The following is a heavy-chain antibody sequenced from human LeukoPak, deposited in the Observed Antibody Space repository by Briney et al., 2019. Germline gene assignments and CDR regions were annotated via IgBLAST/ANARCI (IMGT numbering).Heavy chain of an antibody. D-gene: IGHD3-16*02. CDR3: ASSYDYVWGSYRPWVALDI. V-gene: IGHV4-39*07. CDR2: IYYSGST. J-gene: IGHJ3*02. Sequence: SETLSLTCTVSGGSISSSSYYWGWIRQPPGKGLEWIGSIYYSGSTYYDPSLKSRVTISVDTSKNQFSLKLSSVTAADTAVYYCASSYDYVWGSYRPWVALDIWGQGTMVTVSS. CDR1: GGSISSSSYY.